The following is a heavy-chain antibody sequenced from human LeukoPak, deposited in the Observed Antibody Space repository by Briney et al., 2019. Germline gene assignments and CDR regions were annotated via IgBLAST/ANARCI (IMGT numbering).Heavy chain of an antibody. J-gene: IGHJ6*02. V-gene: IGHV6-1*01. D-gene: IGHD6-25*01. Sequence: SQTLSLTCAISGDSVSTNSAAWTWIRQSPSRGLEWLGGTYYRAKWYRDYAVSVKSRITINPDTFKNQFSLHLNSVTPEDTAVYYCARTLVARGIVASLPKGHYGMDVWGQGTTVTVSS. CDR1: GDSVSTNSAA. CDR3: ARTLVARGIVASLPKGHYGMDV. CDR2: TYYRAKWYR.